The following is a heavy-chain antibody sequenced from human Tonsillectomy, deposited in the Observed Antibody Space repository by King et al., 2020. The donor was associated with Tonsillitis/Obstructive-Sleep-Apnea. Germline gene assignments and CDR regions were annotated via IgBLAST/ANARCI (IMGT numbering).Heavy chain of an antibody. Sequence: VQLVESGGGLVQPGGSLRLSCAASGFTFSSYAMHWVRQAPGKGLEYVSAISSNGGSTYYANSVKGRFTISRDNSKNTLYLQMGSLRAEDMAVYYCARQVRYSYVYDYWGQGTLVTVSS. CDR1: GFTFSSYA. J-gene: IGHJ4*02. V-gene: IGHV3-64*01. CDR2: ISSNGGST. D-gene: IGHD5-18*01. CDR3: ARQVRYSYVYDY.